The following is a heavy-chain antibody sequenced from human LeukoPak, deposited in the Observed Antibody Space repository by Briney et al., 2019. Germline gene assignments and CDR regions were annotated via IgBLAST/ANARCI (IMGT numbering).Heavy chain of an antibody. CDR1: GFTFSSYW. CDR2: INSDGSST. V-gene: IGHV3-74*01. CDR3: AREGPALNYMDV. D-gene: IGHD2-2*01. Sequence: PGGSLRLSCAASGFTFSSYWMHWVRQAPGKGLVWVSRINSDGSSTSYADSVKGRFTISRDNAKNTLYLQMNDLRAEDTAVYYCAREGPALNYMDVWGKGTTVTVSS. J-gene: IGHJ6*03.